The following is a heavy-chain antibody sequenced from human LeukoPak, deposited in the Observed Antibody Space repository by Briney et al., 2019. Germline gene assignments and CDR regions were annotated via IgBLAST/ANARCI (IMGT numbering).Heavy chain of an antibody. D-gene: IGHD6-19*01. CDR3: AKGSSGWYFDY. Sequence: GGSLRLSCAASGFTFSTYSMSWVRQAPGKGLEWVSIISGSAGSTYYADSVKGRFTISRDNYKNTLYLQMNNLRAEATAVYYCAKGSSGWYFDYWGQGTLVTVSS. J-gene: IGHJ4*02. CDR1: GFTFSTYS. CDR2: ISGSAGST. V-gene: IGHV3-23*01.